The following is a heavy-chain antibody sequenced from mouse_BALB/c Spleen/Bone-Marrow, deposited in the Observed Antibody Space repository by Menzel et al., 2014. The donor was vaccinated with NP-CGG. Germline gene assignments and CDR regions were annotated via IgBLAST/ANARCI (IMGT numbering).Heavy chain of an antibody. CDR3: TRYDLTTRAFAY. CDR2: IHLSDSES. CDR1: GYSFTSYW. Sequence: VQLQQSGAELVRPGASGKLSCKASGYSFTSYWMNWVKQRPGQGLEWIGMIHLSDSESRLNQKFKDKATLTVDKSSSTAYMQLSSPTPEDPAVYYCTRYDLTTRAFAYWGQGTLVTVSA. V-gene: IGHV1S82*01. D-gene: IGHD3-3*01. J-gene: IGHJ3*01.